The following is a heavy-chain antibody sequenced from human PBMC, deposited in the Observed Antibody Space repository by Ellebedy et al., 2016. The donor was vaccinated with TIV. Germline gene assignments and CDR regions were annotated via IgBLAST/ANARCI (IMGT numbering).Heavy chain of an antibody. Sequence: ASVKVSCKTSGYSFTAYFLHWVRQAPGQGLEWMGRINPNSGDTTYAPKFLGRVTLTRDTSISTSYMGLSRLRSDDTAIYYCARAYYYDSIAYYFDSWGQGTLVTVSS. V-gene: IGHV1-2*06. CDR2: INPNSGDT. J-gene: IGHJ4*02. D-gene: IGHD3-22*01. CDR3: ARAYYYDSIAYYFDS. CDR1: GYSFTAYF.